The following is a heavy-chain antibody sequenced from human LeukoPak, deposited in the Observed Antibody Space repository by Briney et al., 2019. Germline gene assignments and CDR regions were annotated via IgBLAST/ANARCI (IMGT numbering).Heavy chain of an antibody. D-gene: IGHD3-3*01. Sequence: GGSLRLSCGASGFTFSSYWMNWVRQAPGKGLEWVANIKLDGSEKYYVDSVKGRFTISRDNAENSLYLQMNSLRAEDTAVYYCARGGGDYWGRGTPVTVSS. CDR2: IKLDGSEK. V-gene: IGHV3-7*01. CDR1: GFTFSSYW. J-gene: IGHJ4*02. CDR3: ARGGGDY.